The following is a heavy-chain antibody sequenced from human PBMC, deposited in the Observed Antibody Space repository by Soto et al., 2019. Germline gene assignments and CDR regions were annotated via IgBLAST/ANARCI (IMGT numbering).Heavy chain of an antibody. D-gene: IGHD3-10*01. CDR2: ISAYNGNT. V-gene: IGHV1-18*01. J-gene: IGHJ6*02. CDR3: ARDRYYYGSGSYYLNYYGMDV. CDR1: GYTFTSYG. Sequence: QVQLVQSGAEVKKPGASVKVSCKASGYTFTSYGISWVRQAPGQGLEWMGWISAYNGNTNYAQKLQGRVTMTTDTSTSTAYMELRSLRADDTAVYYCARDRYYYGSGSYYLNYYGMDVWGQGTTVTVSS.